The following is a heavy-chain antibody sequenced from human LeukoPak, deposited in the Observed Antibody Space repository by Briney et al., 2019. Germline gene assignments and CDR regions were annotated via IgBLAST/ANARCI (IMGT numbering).Heavy chain of an antibody. CDR3: ARRAYDPASETHFDF. CDR2: INWNGGST. D-gene: IGHD3-22*01. Sequence: GGSLRLSCAASGFTFDDYGMSWVRQAPGKGLEWVSGINWNGGSTGYADSVKGRFTISRDNAKNSLYLQMNSLRAEDMAVYYCARRAYDPASETHFDFWGQGTLVTVSS. V-gene: IGHV3-20*04. CDR1: GFTFDDYG. J-gene: IGHJ4*02.